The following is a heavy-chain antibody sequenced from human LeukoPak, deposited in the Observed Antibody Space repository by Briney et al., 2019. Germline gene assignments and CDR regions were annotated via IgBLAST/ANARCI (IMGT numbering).Heavy chain of an antibody. CDR3: AREFSDYYIDY. CDR2: INPNSGGT. D-gene: IGHD3-22*01. Sequence: ASVKVSCKASGYTFTDYYLHWVRQAPGQGLEWMGWINPNSGGTNYAQKFQGRVTMTRDTSISTAYMELSRLRSDDTAVYYCAREFSDYYIDYRGQGTLVTVSS. J-gene: IGHJ4*02. V-gene: IGHV1-2*02. CDR1: GYTFTDYY.